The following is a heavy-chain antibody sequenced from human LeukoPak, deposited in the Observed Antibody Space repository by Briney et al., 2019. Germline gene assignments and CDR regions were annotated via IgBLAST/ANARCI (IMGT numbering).Heavy chain of an antibody. CDR2: IYYSGST. V-gene: IGHV4-39*01. CDR1: GGSISSSNYY. Sequence: PSETLSLTCTVSGGSISSSNYYWGWIRQPPGKGLEWIGSIYYSGSTYYNPSLKSRVTISVDTSKNQFSLKLSSVTAADTAVYYCARLHYGGNYCYYYYYMDVWGKGTTVTISS. J-gene: IGHJ6*03. D-gene: IGHD4-23*01. CDR3: ARLHYGGNYCYYYYYMDV.